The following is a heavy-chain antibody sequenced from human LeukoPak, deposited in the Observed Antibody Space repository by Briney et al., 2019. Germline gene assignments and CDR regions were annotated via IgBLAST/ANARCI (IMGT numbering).Heavy chain of an antibody. J-gene: IGHJ4*02. Sequence: ASVKVSCKASGYTFTSYAMHWVRQAPGQRLEWMGWINAGNGNTKYSQKFQGRVTITRDTSASTAYMELSSLRSEDTAVYYCARGGGVDTAMVGFDYWGQGTLVTVSS. V-gene: IGHV1-3*01. CDR1: GYTFTSYA. CDR2: INAGNGNT. D-gene: IGHD5-18*01. CDR3: ARGGGVDTAMVGFDY.